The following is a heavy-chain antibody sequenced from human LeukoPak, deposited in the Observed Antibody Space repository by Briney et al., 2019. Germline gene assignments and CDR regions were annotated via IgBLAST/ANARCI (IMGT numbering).Heavy chain of an antibody. J-gene: IGHJ6*02. CDR2: IYSGDST. CDR3: AREEYDILTGYSHGMDV. V-gene: IGHV3-66*01. Sequence: GGSLRLSCAASGFTVSSNYMSWVRQAPGKGLEWVSVIYSGDSTYYADSVKGRFTISRDNSKNTLYLQMNSLRAEDTAVYYCAREEYDILTGYSHGMDVWAKGPRSPSP. CDR1: GFTVSSNY. D-gene: IGHD3-9*01.